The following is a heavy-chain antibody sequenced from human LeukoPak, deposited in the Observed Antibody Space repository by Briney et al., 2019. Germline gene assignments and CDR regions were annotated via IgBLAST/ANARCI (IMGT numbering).Heavy chain of an antibody. D-gene: IGHD3/OR15-3a*01. CDR1: GGSISATGYF. CDR2: IYYSGIT. V-gene: IGHV4-39*07. CDR3: ARVDLQNAFDI. J-gene: IGHJ3*02. Sequence: SETLSLTSTVSGGSISATGYFWGWIHQPPGKGLEWIGSIYYSGITHYNPSLKSRVTISVDTSKNQFSLKLSSVTAADTAVYYCARVDLQNAFDIWGQGTVVTVSS.